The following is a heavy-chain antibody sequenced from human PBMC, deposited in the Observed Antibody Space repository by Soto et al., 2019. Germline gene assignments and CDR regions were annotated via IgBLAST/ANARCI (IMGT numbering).Heavy chain of an antibody. Sequence: ASVKVSCKASGYTFTGYYMHWVRQAPGQGLEWMGWINPNSGGTNYAQKFQGWVTMTRDTSISTAYMELSRLRSDDTAVYYCARMAGPYYYYYGMDVWGQGTTVTVSS. V-gene: IGHV1-2*04. J-gene: IGHJ6*02. CDR3: ARMAGPYYYYYGMDV. D-gene: IGHD6-19*01. CDR1: GYTFTGYY. CDR2: INPNSGGT.